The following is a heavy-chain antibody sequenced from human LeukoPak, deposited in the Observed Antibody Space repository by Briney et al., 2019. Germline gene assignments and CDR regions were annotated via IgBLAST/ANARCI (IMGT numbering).Heavy chain of an antibody. Sequence: GGSLRLSCAASGFTFDDYAMHWVRQAPGKGLEWVSGISWNSGSIGYADSVKGRFTISRHNAKNSLYLQMNRLRAEDTALYYCAKDINAYSSSFDPWGQGTLVTVSS. V-gene: IGHV3-9*01. CDR2: ISWNSGSI. CDR1: GFTFDDYA. D-gene: IGHD6-13*01. CDR3: AKDINAYSSSFDP. J-gene: IGHJ5*02.